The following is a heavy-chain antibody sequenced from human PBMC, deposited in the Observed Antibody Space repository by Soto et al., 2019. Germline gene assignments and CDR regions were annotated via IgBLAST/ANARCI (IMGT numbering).Heavy chain of an antibody. CDR1: GYDFNTNW. CDR2: MYPGDSDT. V-gene: IGHV5-51*01. D-gene: IGHD3-3*01. Sequence: GESLKISCRGSGYDFNTNWFGWVRQLPGRGLEWVGIMYPGDSDTRYNPSLQGHVTLSVDVTVSTAFLQRRSLETSDTGMYFRARLPRDCNKTSCYYADHWGQGTQVTVSS. J-gene: IGHJ4*02. CDR3: ARLPRDCNKTSCYYADH.